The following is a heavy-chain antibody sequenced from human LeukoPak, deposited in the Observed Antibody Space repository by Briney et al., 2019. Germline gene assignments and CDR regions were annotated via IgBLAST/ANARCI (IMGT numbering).Heavy chain of an antibody. J-gene: IGHJ6*02. CDR3: ARDPFRINYYDSRGGMDV. V-gene: IGHV3-11*01. CDR1: GFIFSDYY. CDR2: ISNNGRTI. D-gene: IGHD3-16*01. Sequence: GGSLRLSCAASGFIFSDYYTNWVRQAPGRGLEWLSYISNNGRTIYYADSVKGRFTISRDNGENSLSLQMNSLRADDTAVYYCARDPFRINYYDSRGGMDVWGQGTTVTVSS.